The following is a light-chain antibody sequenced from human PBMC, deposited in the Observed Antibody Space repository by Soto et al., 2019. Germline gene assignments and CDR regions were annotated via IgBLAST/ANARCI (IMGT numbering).Light chain of an antibody. J-gene: IGKJ1*01. CDR1: QSIKNY. CDR2: AAS. CDR3: KQGFSFPWT. Sequence: DIQVTQSPASLSASVGDRVTITCRASQSIKNYVNWYQRKPGTAPRLLIYAASNLHSGVPSRFSASASGQEFALNISGLQPDDFGTYSCKQGFSFPWTFGWGTKVDIX. V-gene: IGKV1-39*01.